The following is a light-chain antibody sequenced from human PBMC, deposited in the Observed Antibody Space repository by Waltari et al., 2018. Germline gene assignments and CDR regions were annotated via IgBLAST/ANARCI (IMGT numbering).Light chain of an antibody. CDR1: SSDVGGYIY. CDR3: SSYTSSSTRV. V-gene: IGLV2-14*01. J-gene: IGLJ3*02. CDR2: EGS. Sequence: QSALTQPASVSGSPGQSITISCTGTSSDVGGYIYVSWYQQHPGKAPKLMIYEGSNRPSGVSNRFSGSKSGNTASLTISGLQAEDEADYYCSSYTSSSTRVFGGGTKLTVL.